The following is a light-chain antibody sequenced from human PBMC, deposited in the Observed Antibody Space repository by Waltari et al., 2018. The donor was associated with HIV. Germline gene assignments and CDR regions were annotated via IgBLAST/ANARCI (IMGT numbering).Light chain of an antibody. CDR1: SSDVGGYNY. CDR2: DVS. Sequence: QSALTQPASVSGSPGQSITISWTGTSSDVGGYNYVPWYQQHPGKAPKLIIYDVSNRPSGVSNRFSGSKSGNTASLTISGLQAEDEADYYCSSYTSSSTLVVFGGGTKLTVL. V-gene: IGLV2-14*03. CDR3: SSYTSSSTLVV. J-gene: IGLJ2*01.